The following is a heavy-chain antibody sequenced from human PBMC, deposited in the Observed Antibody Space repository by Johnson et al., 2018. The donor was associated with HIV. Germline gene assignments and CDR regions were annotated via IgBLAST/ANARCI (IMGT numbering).Heavy chain of an antibody. Sequence: QVQLVESGGGVVQPGRSLRLSCAASGFTFSTYGMHWVRQAPGKGLEWVAVISYDGSNKYYADSVKGRFTISRDNSKNTLYLQMNSLRAEDTAVYYCVKGIDSSSWYAFDIWGQGTMVTVSS. CDR3: VKGIDSSSWYAFDI. D-gene: IGHD6-13*01. V-gene: IGHV3-30*19. CDR1: GFTFSTYG. CDR2: ISYDGSNK. J-gene: IGHJ3*02.